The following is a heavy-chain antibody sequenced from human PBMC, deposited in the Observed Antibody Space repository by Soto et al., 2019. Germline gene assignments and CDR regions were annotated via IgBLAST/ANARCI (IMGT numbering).Heavy chain of an antibody. D-gene: IGHD5-18*01. CDR1: GYSFPIYW. CDR3: ARRYRYAVGVYGMDV. J-gene: IGHJ6*02. CDR2: IYPGDSDT. V-gene: IGHV5-51*01. Sequence: PGESLKISCNGSGYSFPIYWIGWVRQMPGKGLEWMGIIYPGDSDTRYSPSFQGQVTISADKSISTAYLQWSSLKASDTAMYYCARRYRYAVGVYGMDVSGQGTTVTFSS.